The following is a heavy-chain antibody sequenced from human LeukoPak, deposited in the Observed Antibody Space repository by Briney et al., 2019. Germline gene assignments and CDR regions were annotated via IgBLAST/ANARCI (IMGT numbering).Heavy chain of an antibody. CDR1: GFTFSSYA. CDR3: AKLGGSYYRLFSFDD. D-gene: IGHD1-26*01. Sequence: GGSLRLSCAGSGFTFSSYAMGWVRQAPGKGLEWVSAISGSGGSTYYAASVKGRFTISRDSSNNILFLQMNTLRAEDTALYYCAKLGGSYYRLFSFDDWGQGTLVTVSS. V-gene: IGHV3-23*01. J-gene: IGHJ4*02. CDR2: ISGSGGST.